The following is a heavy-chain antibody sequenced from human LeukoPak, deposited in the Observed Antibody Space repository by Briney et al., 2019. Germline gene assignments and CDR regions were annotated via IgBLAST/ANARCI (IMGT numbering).Heavy chain of an antibody. Sequence: ASVKVSCKASGYTFTGYYVHWVRQAPGQGLEWMGWINPNSGGTNYAQKFQGRVTMTRDTSISTAYMELSRLRSDDTAVYYCARFSGAHVGAATSWGQGTLVTVSS. CDR3: ARFSGAHVGAATS. CDR2: INPNSGGT. CDR1: GYTFTGYY. J-gene: IGHJ4*02. D-gene: IGHD1-26*01. V-gene: IGHV1-2*02.